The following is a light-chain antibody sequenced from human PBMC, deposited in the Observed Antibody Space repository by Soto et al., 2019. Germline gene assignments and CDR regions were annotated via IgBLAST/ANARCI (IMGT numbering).Light chain of an antibody. CDR3: AAWHGSLKEPV. CDR1: SFNIGSNT. J-gene: IGLJ7*01. CDR2: SNS. Sequence: QSVLTQPPSASGTPGQRVTISCSGSSFNIGSNTVNWYQQLPGTAPKLLIYSNSQRPSGVPDRFSGSKSGTAASLAISGLQSEDEADYYCAAWHGSLKEPVFGGGTQLTVL. V-gene: IGLV1-44*01.